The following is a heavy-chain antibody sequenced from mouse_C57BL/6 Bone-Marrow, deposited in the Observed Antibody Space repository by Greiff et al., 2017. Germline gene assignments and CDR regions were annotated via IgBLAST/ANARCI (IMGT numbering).Heavy chain of an antibody. CDR1: GYTFTEYT. V-gene: IGHV1-62-2*01. D-gene: IGHD2-10*01. Sequence: QVQLQQSGAELVKPGASVKLSCKASGYTFTEYTIHWVKQRPGKGLEWIGWFYPDSGSITYNEKFKDKATLTVDKSYSKVYMELSNLASEDSAVNYWARHDLLYYFDYWGQGTTLTVSS. J-gene: IGHJ2*01. CDR2: FYPDSGSI. CDR3: ARHDLLYYFDY.